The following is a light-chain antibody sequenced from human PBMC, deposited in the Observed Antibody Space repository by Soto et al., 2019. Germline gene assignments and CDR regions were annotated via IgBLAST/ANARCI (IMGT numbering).Light chain of an antibody. CDR3: QQYDKWPHT. CDR2: YAS. V-gene: IGKV3-15*01. Sequence: EMVMTQSPATLSVSPGERATLSCRASQNLSRNLAWYQQQPGQAPRLLIFYASTRATVIPARFSGSGSGTDFTLTISSLQSEDFAVYYCQQYDKWPHTFGQGIKLEIK. CDR1: QNLSRN. J-gene: IGKJ2*01.